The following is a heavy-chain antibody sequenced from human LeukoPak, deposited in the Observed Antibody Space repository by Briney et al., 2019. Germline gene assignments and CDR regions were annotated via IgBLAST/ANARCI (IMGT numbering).Heavy chain of an antibody. CDR1: GFTFGDYT. V-gene: IGHV3-49*03. CDR2: IRSKPFGGTT. Sequence: GGSLRLSCTASGFTFGDYTMSWFRQAPGKGLEWVGLIRSKPFGGTTEYAASVKGRFTISRDDSKSIAYLQMNSLKTEDTAVYYCGGDLKDIVLEPAAPINWFDPWGQGTLVTVSS. D-gene: IGHD2-2*01. J-gene: IGHJ5*02. CDR3: GGDLKDIVLEPAAPINWFDP.